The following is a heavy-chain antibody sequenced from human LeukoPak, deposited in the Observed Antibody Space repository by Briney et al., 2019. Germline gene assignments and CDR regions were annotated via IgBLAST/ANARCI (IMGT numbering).Heavy chain of an antibody. Sequence: ASVKVSCXASGYTFTGYYMHWVRQAPGQGLGWMGRINPNSGGTNYAQKFQGRVTMTRDTSISTAYMELSRLRSDDTAVYYCARIQWPIAVAGTAYFDYWGQGTLVTVSS. V-gene: IGHV1-2*06. CDR1: GYTFTGYY. J-gene: IGHJ4*02. D-gene: IGHD6-19*01. CDR3: ARIQWPIAVAGTAYFDY. CDR2: INPNSGGT.